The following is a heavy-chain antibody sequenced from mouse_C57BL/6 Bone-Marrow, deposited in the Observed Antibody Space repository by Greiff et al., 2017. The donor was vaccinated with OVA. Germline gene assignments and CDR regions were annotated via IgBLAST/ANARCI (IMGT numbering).Heavy chain of an antibody. Sequence: EVKLVESGGGLVQPGGSMKLSCAASGFTFSDAWMDWVRQSPEKGLEWVAEIRNKANTHATYYAESVKGRFTISRDDSKSSVYLQMNSLRAEDTGIYYCTFSAPFDYWGQGTTLTVSS. CDR1: GFTFSDAW. V-gene: IGHV6-6*01. CDR2: IRNKANTHAT. CDR3: TFSAPFDY. J-gene: IGHJ2*01.